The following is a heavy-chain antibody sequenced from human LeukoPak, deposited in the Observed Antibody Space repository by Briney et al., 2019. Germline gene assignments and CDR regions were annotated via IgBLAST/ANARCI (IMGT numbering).Heavy chain of an antibody. CDR3: ARGQPPYYYYGMDV. CDR1: GYTFTGYY. Sequence: ASVKVSCRASGYTFTGYYMHWVRQAPGQGLEWMGWINPNSGGTNYAQKFQGWVTMTRDTSISTAYMELSRLRSDDTAVYYCARGQPPYYYYGMDVWGQGTTVTVSS. CDR2: INPNSGGT. J-gene: IGHJ6*02. V-gene: IGHV1-2*04. D-gene: IGHD1-1*01.